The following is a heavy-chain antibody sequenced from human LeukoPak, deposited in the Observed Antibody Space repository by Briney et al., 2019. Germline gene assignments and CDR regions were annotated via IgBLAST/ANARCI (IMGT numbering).Heavy chain of an antibody. J-gene: IGHJ4*02. CDR1: GYTFTSYD. D-gene: IGHD5-12*01. CDR3: ARASGYDQTFDY. Sequence: ASVKVSCKASGYTFTSYDINWVRQATGQGLEWMGWMNPNSGNTGYAQKFQGRVTITRNTSISTAYMELSSLRSEDTAVYYCARASGYDQTFDYWAREPWSPSPQ. CDR2: MNPNSGNT. V-gene: IGHV1-8*03.